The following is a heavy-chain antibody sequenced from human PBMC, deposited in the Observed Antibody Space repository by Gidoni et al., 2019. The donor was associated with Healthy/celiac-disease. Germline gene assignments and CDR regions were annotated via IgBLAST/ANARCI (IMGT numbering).Heavy chain of an antibody. CDR1: SCSITSGCYY. CDR2: IYYSGST. Sequence: QVQLPASGPGLVKPSQTLSLTCTVSSCSITSGCYYWSWIRQHPGKGLEWIGYIYYSGSTYYNPSLKSRVTISVDTSKNQFSLKLSSVTAADTAVYYCARALLTVSGRYGGMDVWGQGTTVTVSS. CDR3: ARALLTVSGRYGGMDV. V-gene: IGHV4-31*03. D-gene: IGHD4-17*01. J-gene: IGHJ6*02.